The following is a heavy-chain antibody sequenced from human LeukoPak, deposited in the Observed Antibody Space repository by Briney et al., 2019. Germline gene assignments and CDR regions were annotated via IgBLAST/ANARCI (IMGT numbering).Heavy chain of an antibody. CDR2: ISYDGSNK. Sequence: PGGSLRFSCAASGFTFSSYAMHWVRQAPGKGLEWVAVISYDGSNKYYADSVKGRFTISRDNSKNTLYLQMNSLRAEDTAVYYCASHKGVAPTPNPLPLGYWGQGTLVTVSS. V-gene: IGHV3-30-3*01. CDR3: ASHKGVAPTPNPLPLGY. D-gene: IGHD5-12*01. J-gene: IGHJ4*02. CDR1: GFTFSSYA.